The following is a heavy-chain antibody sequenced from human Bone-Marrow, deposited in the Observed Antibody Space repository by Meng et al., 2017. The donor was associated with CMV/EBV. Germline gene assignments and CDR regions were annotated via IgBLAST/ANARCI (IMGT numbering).Heavy chain of an antibody. CDR2: INWNGGST. J-gene: IGHJ6*02. CDR1: GFTFDDYG. D-gene: IGHD2-15*01. CDR3: ARDPGYCSGGSCYSASGYYYGMDV. V-gene: IGHV3-20*04. Sequence: GESLKISRAASGFTFDDYGMSWVRQAPGKGLEWVSGINWNGGSTGYADSVKGRFTISRDNAKNSLYLQMNSLRAEDTALYYCARDPGYCSGGSCYSASGYYYGMDVWGQGTTVTVSS.